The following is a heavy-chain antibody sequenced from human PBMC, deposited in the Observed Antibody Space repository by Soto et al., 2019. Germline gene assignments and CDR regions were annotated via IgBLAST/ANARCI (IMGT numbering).Heavy chain of an antibody. CDR2: ISSSGSTI. J-gene: IGHJ6*02. V-gene: IGHV3-11*01. D-gene: IGHD1-26*01. Sequence: GGSLRLSCAASGFTFSDYYMSWIRQAPGKGLEWVSYISSSGSTIYYADSVKGRFTISRDNAKNSLYLQMNSLRAEDTAVYYCARDRYSGSYYYYYGMDVWGQGTTVTVSS. CDR3: ARDRYSGSYYYYYGMDV. CDR1: GFTFSDYY.